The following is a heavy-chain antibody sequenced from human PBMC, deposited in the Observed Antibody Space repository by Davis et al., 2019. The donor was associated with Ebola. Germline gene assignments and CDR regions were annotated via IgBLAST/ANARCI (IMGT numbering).Heavy chain of an antibody. V-gene: IGHV1-8*01. CDR1: GYTFTSYD. D-gene: IGHD2-8*02. Sequence: ASVKVSCKASGYTFTSYDINWVRQATGQGLEWMGWMNPNSGNTGYAQKFQGRVTMTRNTSISTAYMELSSLRSEDTAVYYCARNEVYCTGGVCYTGIGYYYYGMDVWGQGTTVTVSS. CDR2: MNPNSGNT. J-gene: IGHJ6*02. CDR3: ARNEVYCTGGVCYTGIGYYYYGMDV.